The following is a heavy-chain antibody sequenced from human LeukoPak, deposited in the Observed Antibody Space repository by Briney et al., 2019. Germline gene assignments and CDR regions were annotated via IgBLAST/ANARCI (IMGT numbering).Heavy chain of an antibody. CDR1: GGSLSSYY. D-gene: IGHD1-26*01. CDR2: IYYSGST. V-gene: IGHV4-59*01. Sequence: PSETLSLTCAVSGGSLSSYYWNWIRQPPGKGLEGIGYIYYSGSTNYNPSLQSRGTISVDTSKNHFSLNLSSVTAAATAMYYCARSPVGSYPYYYYYGVDVWGQGTPVTVSS. CDR3: ARSPVGSYPYYYYYGVDV. J-gene: IGHJ6*02.